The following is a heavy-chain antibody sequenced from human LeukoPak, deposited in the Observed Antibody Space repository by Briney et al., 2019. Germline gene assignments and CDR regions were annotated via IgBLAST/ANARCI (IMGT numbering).Heavy chain of an antibody. D-gene: IGHD2-2*01. CDR3: ARVSRLTSSFTSSYFDY. Sequence: SETLSLTCTVSGGSMISYYWSWIRQPAGKGLEWIGRIYTSGLTNYNPFLKSRVTMSVDTSKNQFSLRLSSVTAADTAVYYCARVSRLTSSFTSSYFDYWGQGTLVTVSS. J-gene: IGHJ4*02. V-gene: IGHV4-4*07. CDR2: IYTSGLT. CDR1: GGSMISYY.